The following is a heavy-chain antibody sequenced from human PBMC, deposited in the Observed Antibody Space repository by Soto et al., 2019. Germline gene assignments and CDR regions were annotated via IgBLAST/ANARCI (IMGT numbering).Heavy chain of an antibody. V-gene: IGHV3-23*01. D-gene: IGHD3-3*01. CDR2: ISGSGDST. J-gene: IGHJ5*02. CDR3: ARETAIYGVVKGWFDP. CDR1: GFTFSNYA. Sequence: GGSLRLSCAASGFTFSNYAMSWVRQAPGKGLEWVSGISGSGDSTYDADSVKGRFTISRDTSRDTLFLVMNSLRAEDTAVYYCARETAIYGVVKGWFDPWGQGTLVTVSS.